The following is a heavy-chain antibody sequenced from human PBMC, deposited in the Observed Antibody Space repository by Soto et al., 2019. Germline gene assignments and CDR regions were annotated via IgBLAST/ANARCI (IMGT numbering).Heavy chain of an antibody. CDR2: IYPGDSDT. Sequence: GASLKISCKGSAYSFTSYWIGWVRQMPGKGLEWMGIIYPGDSDTSYSPSFQGQVIISADKSIITAYLQWSSLTASDTAMYSCARLQLHSSSVRLCGMDFWGKGTRVTVSS. CDR1: AYSFTSYW. D-gene: IGHD6-13*01. V-gene: IGHV5-51*01. J-gene: IGHJ6*04. CDR3: ARLQLHSSSVRLCGMDF.